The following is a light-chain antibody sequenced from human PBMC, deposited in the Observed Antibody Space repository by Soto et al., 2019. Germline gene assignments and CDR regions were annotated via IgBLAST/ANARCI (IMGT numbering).Light chain of an antibody. Sequence: EVVMTQSPATLSVSQGEGAALSFGASQSVSSSLAWYQQKPGQAPRLLIYGASTRATDIPARFSGSGSGTEFTLTISSLRSEDFAVYYCQQYNNWPLTFGGGTKVDI. CDR1: QSVSSS. CDR2: GAS. V-gene: IGKV3-15*01. J-gene: IGKJ4*01. CDR3: QQYNNWPLT.